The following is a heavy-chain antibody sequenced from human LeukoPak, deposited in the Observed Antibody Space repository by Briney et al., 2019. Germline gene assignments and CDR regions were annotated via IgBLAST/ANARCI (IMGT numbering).Heavy chain of an antibody. CDR3: ARGPNSIAAAGSLGYFDY. V-gene: IGHV3-13*01. Sequence: GGSLRLSCAASGFTFSSYDMHWVRQATGKGLEWVSAIGTAGDTYYPGSVKGRFTISRENAKNSLYLQMNSLRARDTAVYHCARGPNSIAAAGSLGYFDYWGQGTLVTVSS. J-gene: IGHJ4*02. CDR1: GFTFSSYD. D-gene: IGHD6-13*01. CDR2: IGTAGDT.